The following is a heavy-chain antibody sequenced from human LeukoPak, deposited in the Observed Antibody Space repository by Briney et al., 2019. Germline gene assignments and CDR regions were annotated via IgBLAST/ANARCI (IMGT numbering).Heavy chain of an antibody. CDR3: ARGVAAAD. Sequence: TGGSLRLSCAASGFTFSDYWMTWVRQAPGKGLEWVANIKEDGSEKNYVDSMEGRFTISRDNARNSLYLQMDSLRAEDTAVYYCARGVAAADWGQGTLVPVSS. CDR1: GFTFSDYW. D-gene: IGHD6-25*01. V-gene: IGHV3-7*03. J-gene: IGHJ4*02. CDR2: IKEDGSEK.